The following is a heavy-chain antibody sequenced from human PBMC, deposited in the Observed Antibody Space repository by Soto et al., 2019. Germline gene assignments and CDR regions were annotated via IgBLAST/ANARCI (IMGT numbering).Heavy chain of an antibody. CDR2: LYSAGST. CDR3: ARERDTSGYVLKY. Sequence: EVQLVESGGGLVQPGESLRLSCAASGFTVSSNYMSWVRQAPGKGLEWVSILYSAGSTYYADSVKGRFTISRDNSKNMLYLQMNNLRAEDKAVYYCARERDTSGYVLKYWGQGTLVTVSS. D-gene: IGHD3-22*01. CDR1: GFTVSSNY. V-gene: IGHV3-66*01. J-gene: IGHJ4*02.